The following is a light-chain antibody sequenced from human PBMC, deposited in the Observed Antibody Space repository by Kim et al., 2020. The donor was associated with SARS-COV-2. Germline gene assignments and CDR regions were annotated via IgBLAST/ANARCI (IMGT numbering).Light chain of an antibody. V-gene: IGKV3-20*01. Sequence: SPGERATLSCRASQSVSSSYLAWYQQKPGQAPRLLIYGASSRATGIPDRFSGSGSGTDFTLTISRLEPGDFAVYYCQQYGSSPSLTFGGGTKVEI. CDR3: QQYGSSPSLT. CDR1: QSVSSSY. J-gene: IGKJ4*01. CDR2: GAS.